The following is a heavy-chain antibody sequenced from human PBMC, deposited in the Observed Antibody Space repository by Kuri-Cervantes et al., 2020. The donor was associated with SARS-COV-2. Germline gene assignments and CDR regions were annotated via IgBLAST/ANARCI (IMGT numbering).Heavy chain of an antibody. V-gene: IGHV4-34*01. CDR2: INHSGST. CDR3: ARENYGPYCSGGSCYSYYYYGMDV. CDR1: GGSFSGYY. J-gene: IGHJ6*02. Sequence: ESLKISCAVYGGSFSGYYWSWIRQPPGKGLEWIGEINHSGSTNYNPSLKSRVTISVDTSKNQFSLKLSSVTAADTAVYYCARENYGPYCSGGSCYSYYYYGMDVWGQGTTVTVSS. D-gene: IGHD2-15*01.